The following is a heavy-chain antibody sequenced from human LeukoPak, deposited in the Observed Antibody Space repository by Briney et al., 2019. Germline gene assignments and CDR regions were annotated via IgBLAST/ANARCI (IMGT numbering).Heavy chain of an antibody. CDR3: ARREKTFDY. CDR1: GDSISSSSYY. V-gene: IGHV4-39*01. Sequence: SETLSLTCTVSGDSISSSSYYWGWIRQPPGKGLEWIGSIYYSGSTYYNPSLKSRVTVSVDTSKNQFSLKLSSVTAADTAVYYCARREKTFDYWGQGTLVTVSS. J-gene: IGHJ4*02. CDR2: IYYSGST.